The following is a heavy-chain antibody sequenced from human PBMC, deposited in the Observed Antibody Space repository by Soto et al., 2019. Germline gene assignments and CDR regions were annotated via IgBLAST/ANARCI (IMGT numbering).Heavy chain of an antibody. Sequence: QVQLVESGGGVVQPGRSLRLSCAASGFTFSSYGMHWVRQAPGKGLECVAVIWYDGSTKYSADSVKGRFTISRDNSRDTLYLQMNSLRVEDTAVYYCARDLGPVPGGKWVRGDYYMDAWGKGTTVTVSS. V-gene: IGHV3-33*01. CDR2: IWYDGSTK. CDR1: GFTFSSYG. CDR3: ARDLGPVPGGKWVRGDYYMDA. D-gene: IGHD5-12*01. J-gene: IGHJ6*03.